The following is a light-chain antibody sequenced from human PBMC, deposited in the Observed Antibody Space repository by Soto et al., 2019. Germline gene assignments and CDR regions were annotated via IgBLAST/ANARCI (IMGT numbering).Light chain of an antibody. Sequence: DIQMTQSPSTLSASVGDRVTITCRASQSISSWLAWYQQKPGKAPKLLIYKASSLESGVPSRFSGSGSGTEITLTISSLQPDDFATYFCHQYNSYSRTFGQGTKVDI. CDR1: QSISSW. CDR3: HQYNSYSRT. V-gene: IGKV1-5*03. CDR2: KAS. J-gene: IGKJ1*01.